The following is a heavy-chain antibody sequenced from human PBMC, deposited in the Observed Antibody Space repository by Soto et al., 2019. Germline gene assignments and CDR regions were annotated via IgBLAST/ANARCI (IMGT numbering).Heavy chain of an antibody. CDR1: GFTFSSYE. CDR3: ARVPRNFYYNGMDV. J-gene: IGHJ6*02. CDR2: ISSSGSTK. Sequence: GGSLRLSCEGSGFTFSSYEMNWVRQAPGKGLEWVSYISSSGSTKNYADSVKGRFTISRDNVKNSLYLQMNSLRAEDTAVYYCARVPRNFYYNGMDVWGHGTTVTVSS. V-gene: IGHV3-48*03.